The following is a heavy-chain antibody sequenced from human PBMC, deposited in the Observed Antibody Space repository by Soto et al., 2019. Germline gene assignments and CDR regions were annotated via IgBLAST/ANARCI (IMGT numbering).Heavy chain of an antibody. CDR3: AKDTCHGIITCGGIAVKGTSVDS. D-gene: IGHD3-16*01. V-gene: IGHV3-9*01. CDR1: GFTFDYYA. CDR2: ISWNSGNI. J-gene: IGHJ4*02. Sequence: EVQLVESGGGLVQPGRSLRLSCTASGFTFDYYAMHWVRQAPGKGLEWVAGISWNSGNIGYADSVRGRFTISRDNAKNSLYLQMNSLGPEGTAMYYCAKDTCHGIITCGGIAVKGTSVDSWGQGTVVTVSA.